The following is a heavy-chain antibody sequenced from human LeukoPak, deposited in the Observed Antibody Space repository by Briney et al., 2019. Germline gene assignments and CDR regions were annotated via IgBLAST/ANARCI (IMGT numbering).Heavy chain of an antibody. D-gene: IGHD5-18*01. CDR1: GYTFTGYY. J-gene: IGHJ5*02. Sequence: GASVKVACKASGYTFTGYYMYWVRQAPGQGLEWMGWINPNSGGTNYAQKFQGRVTMTRDTSISTAYMELSRLRSDDTAVYYCARGGHRGYSYGYWFDPWGQGTLVTVSS. CDR2: INPNSGGT. CDR3: ARGGHRGYSYGYWFDP. V-gene: IGHV1-2*02.